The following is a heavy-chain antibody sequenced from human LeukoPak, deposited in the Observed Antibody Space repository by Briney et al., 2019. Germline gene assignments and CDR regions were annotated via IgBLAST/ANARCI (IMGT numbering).Heavy chain of an antibody. V-gene: IGHV3-74*01. CDR3: ARVQGSSGNWFDP. CDR1: GFTFSSYW. J-gene: IGHJ5*02. Sequence: GGSLRLSCAASGFTFSSYWMHWVRQAPGKGLVWVSRINSDGSSTSYADSVKGRFTISRDNAKNTLYLQMNSLRAEDTAVYYCARVQGSSGNWFDPWGQGTLVTVSS. D-gene: IGHD3-10*01. CDR2: INSDGSST.